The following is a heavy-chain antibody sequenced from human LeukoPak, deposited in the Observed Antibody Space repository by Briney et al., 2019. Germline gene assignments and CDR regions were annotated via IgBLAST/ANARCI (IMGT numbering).Heavy chain of an antibody. J-gene: IGHJ3*02. CDR3: ARDTENSTYGWGAFDI. CDR2: IYSGGNT. D-gene: IGHD2/OR15-2a*01. CDR1: GFTVSSSN. V-gene: IGHV3-66*01. Sequence: PGGSLRLSCAASGFTVSSSNMNWVRQAPGKGLEWVAVIYSGGNTYYADSMKDRFTISRDNSKNTLYLQMSGLRTEDTAVYYCARDTENSTYGWGAFDIWGQGTMVTVSS.